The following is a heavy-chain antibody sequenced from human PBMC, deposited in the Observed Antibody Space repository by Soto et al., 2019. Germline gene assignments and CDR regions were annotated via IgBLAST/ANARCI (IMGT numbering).Heavy chain of an antibody. V-gene: IGHV1-18*01. D-gene: IGHD1-1*01. J-gene: IGHJ4*02. CDR1: GYTFTSYG. CDR3: ARGRYGDY. Sequence: QVHLVQSGAEVKKPGASVKVSCKASGYTFTSYGITWVRQAPGQGLEWMGWISAHNGNTDYAQKRQGRVIVTRDTSTSTAYMELRSRRSDDTAVYYCARGRYGDYGGQGALVTVSS. CDR2: ISAHNGNT.